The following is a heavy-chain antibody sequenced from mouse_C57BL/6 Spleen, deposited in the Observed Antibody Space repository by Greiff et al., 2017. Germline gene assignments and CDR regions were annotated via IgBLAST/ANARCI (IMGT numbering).Heavy chain of an antibody. Sequence: VQLVESGAELARPGASVKLSCKASGYTFTSYGISWVKQRTGQGLEWIGGIYPRSGNTYYNEKFKGKATLTADKASSTAYMELRSLTSEDSAVYFCARGCSYEDYAMDYWGQGTSVTVSS. V-gene: IGHV1-81*01. D-gene: IGHD1-1*01. CDR3: ARGCSYEDYAMDY. CDR1: GYTFTSYG. J-gene: IGHJ4*01. CDR2: IYPRSGNT.